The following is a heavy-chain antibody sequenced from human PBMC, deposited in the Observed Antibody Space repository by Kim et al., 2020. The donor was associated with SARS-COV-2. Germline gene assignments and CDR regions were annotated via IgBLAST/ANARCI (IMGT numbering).Heavy chain of an antibody. V-gene: IGHV3-33*01. CDR3: AREPARFGELASDY. J-gene: IGHJ4*02. D-gene: IGHD3-10*01. CDR1: GFTFSSYG. CDR2: IWYDGSNK. Sequence: GGSLRLSCAASGFTFSSYGMHWVRQAPGKGLEWVAVIWYDGSNKYYADSVKGRFTISRDNSKNTLYLQMNSLRAEDTAVYYCAREPARFGELASDYWGQGTLVTVSS.